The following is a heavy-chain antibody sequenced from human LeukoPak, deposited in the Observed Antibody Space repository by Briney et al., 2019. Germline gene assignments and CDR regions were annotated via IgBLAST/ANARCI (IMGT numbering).Heavy chain of an antibody. CDR3: ARAQMDYDLRHAFNI. V-gene: IGHV1-2*02. CDR1: GYTFTGYY. Sequence: GASVKVSCKASGYTFTGYYMHWVRQAPGQGLEWMGWINPNSGGTNYAQKFQGRVTMTRDTSISTAYMELSRLRSDDTAVYYCARAQMDYDLRHAFNIWGQGTMVTVSS. J-gene: IGHJ3*02. D-gene: IGHD3-3*01. CDR2: INPNSGGT.